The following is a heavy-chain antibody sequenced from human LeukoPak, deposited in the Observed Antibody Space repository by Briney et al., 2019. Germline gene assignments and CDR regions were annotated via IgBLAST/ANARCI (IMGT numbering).Heavy chain of an antibody. V-gene: IGHV1-8*03. J-gene: IGHJ4*02. D-gene: IGHD6-19*01. CDR3: ARGTSYSSGEVHY. CDR2: MNPNSGNT. Sequence: ASVKVSCKASGYTFTSYDINWVRQATGQGLEWMGWMNPNSGNTGYAQKFQGRVTITRNTSISTAYMELSSLRSEDTAVSYCARGTSYSSGEVHYWGQGTLVTVSS. CDR1: GYTFTSYD.